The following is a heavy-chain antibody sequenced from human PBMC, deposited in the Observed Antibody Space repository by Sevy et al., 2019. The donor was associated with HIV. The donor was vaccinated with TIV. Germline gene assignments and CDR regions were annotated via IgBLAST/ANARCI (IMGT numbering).Heavy chain of an antibody. V-gene: IGHV3-74*01. D-gene: IGHD2-2*01. CDR1: GFTFSSYW. J-gene: IGHJ6*02. CDR2: INSDGSST. CDR3: AREDVGYCSSTSCPYDGMDV. Sequence: GGSLRLSCAASGFTFSSYWMHWVRQAPGKGLVWVSRINSDGSSTSYADSVKGRFTISRDNAKNTLYLQMNSLRAEDTAVYYCAREDVGYCSSTSCPYDGMDVWGQGTTVTVSS.